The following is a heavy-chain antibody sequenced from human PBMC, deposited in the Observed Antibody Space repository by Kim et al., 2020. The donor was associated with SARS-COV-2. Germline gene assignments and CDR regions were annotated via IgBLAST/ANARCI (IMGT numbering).Heavy chain of an antibody. D-gene: IGHD6-19*01. V-gene: IGHV3-9*01. Sequence: GGSLRLSCAASGFTFDDYAMHWVRQAPGKGLEWVSGISWNSGSIGYADSVKGRFTISRDNAKNSLYLQMNSLRAEDTALYYCAKAYLTVAGDYFDYWGQG. CDR1: GFTFDDYA. J-gene: IGHJ4*02. CDR3: AKAYLTVAGDYFDY. CDR2: ISWNSGSI.